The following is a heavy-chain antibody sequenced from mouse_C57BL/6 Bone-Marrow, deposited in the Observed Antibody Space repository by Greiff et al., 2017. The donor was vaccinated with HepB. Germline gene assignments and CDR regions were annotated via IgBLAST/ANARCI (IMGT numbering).Heavy chain of an antibody. CDR1: GYTFTSYW. J-gene: IGHJ3*01. Sequence: QVQLQQPGAELVKPGASVKLSCKASGYTFTSYWMHWVKRRPGQGLEWIGMIHPNSGSTNYNEKFKSKATLTVDKSSSTAYMQLSSLTSEDSAVYYCARSRPYDYDGVAYWGQGTLVTVSA. CDR2: IHPNSGST. D-gene: IGHD2-4*01. CDR3: ARSRPYDYDGVAY. V-gene: IGHV1-64*01.